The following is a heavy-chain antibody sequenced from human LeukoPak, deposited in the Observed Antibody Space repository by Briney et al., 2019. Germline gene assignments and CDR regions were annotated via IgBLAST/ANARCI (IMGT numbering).Heavy chain of an antibody. CDR3: ARDLAVAGTDYYYYGMDV. V-gene: IGHV4-59*01. J-gene: IGHJ6*04. CDR1: GGSISSYY. Sequence: PSETLSLTCTVSGGSISSYYWSWIRQPPGKGLEWIGYIYYSGSTNYNPSLKSRGTISVDTSKNQFSLKLSSVTAADTAVYYCARDLAVAGTDYYYYGMDVWGKGTTVTVSS. CDR2: IYYSGST. D-gene: IGHD6-19*01.